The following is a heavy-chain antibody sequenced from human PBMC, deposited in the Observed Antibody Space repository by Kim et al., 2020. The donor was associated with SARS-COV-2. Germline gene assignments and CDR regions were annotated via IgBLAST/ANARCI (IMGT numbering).Heavy chain of an antibody. Sequence: GGSLRLSCAASGFTFSSYGMHWVRQAPGKGLEWVAVISYDGSIKYYADSVKGRFTISRDNSKNTLYLQMNSLRAEDTAVYYCAKDVLRFLESYYYYYGMDVWGQGTTVTVSS. J-gene: IGHJ6*02. D-gene: IGHD3-3*01. V-gene: IGHV3-30*18. CDR1: GFTFSSYG. CDR3: AKDVLRFLESYYYYYGMDV. CDR2: ISYDGSIK.